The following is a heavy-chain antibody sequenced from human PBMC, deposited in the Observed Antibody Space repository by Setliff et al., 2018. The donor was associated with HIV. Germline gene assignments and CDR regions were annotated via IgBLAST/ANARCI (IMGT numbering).Heavy chain of an antibody. CDR3: VRDLAREIAH. D-gene: IGHD3-10*01. V-gene: IGHV3-7*01. CDR2: LTPDGGQV. Sequence: LRLSCAASGFTFSFDWMSWVRQAPGKGLEWVASLTPDGGQVYYADSVRGRFTISRDNGKNSLTLQMNSLRAEDTGLYYCVRDLAREIAHWGQGTLVTVSS. CDR1: GFTFSFDW. J-gene: IGHJ4*02.